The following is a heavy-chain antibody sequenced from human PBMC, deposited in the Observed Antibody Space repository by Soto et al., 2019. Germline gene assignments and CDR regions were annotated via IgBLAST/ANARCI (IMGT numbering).Heavy chain of an antibody. CDR2: MNPNSGNT. CDR1: GYPFTIYE. Sequence: QVQLVQSGAEWRKPGASLKVSCKPSGYPFTIYEINWVRQATGQGLEWMGWMNPNSGNTGYAQKFQGRVTMTRNTSISTAYMELSSLRSEDTAVYYCARGLAVAGLYWGQGTLVTVSS. D-gene: IGHD6-19*01. CDR3: ARGLAVAGLY. V-gene: IGHV1-8*01. J-gene: IGHJ4*02.